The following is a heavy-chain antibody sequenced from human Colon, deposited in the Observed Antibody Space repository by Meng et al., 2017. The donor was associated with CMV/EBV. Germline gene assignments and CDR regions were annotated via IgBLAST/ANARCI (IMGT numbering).Heavy chain of an antibody. CDR2: IYWDDDK. D-gene: IGHD3-10*01. CDR1: GFSLSTIGMG. CDR3: AHRPYGSGSYFFDY. Sequence: QLHLKESGPTLVKPTQTLTLTCTFSGFSLSTIGMGVGWIRQPPGKALEWLGVIYWDDDKRYSPSLKSRLTITKDTSKNQVVLTMTNLDPLDTATYYCAHRPYGSGSYFFDYWGQGTLVTVSS. J-gene: IGHJ4*02. V-gene: IGHV2-5*02.